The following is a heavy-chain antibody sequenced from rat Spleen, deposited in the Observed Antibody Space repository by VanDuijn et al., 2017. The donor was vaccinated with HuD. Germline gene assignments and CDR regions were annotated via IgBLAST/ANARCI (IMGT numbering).Heavy chain of an antibody. J-gene: IGHJ2*01. D-gene: IGHD1-10*01. V-gene: IGHV3-1*01. CDR3: ARYGLITTISTYFDF. CDR1: GYSITSNY. Sequence: EVQLQESGPGLVKPSQSLSLTCSVTGYSITSNYWGWIRKFPGKKMERMGFISYSGSTSHNPSLKSRISITRDTSKNQFFLQLNSVTTEDTATYYCARYGLITTISTYFDFWGQGVMVSVSS. CDR2: ISYSGST.